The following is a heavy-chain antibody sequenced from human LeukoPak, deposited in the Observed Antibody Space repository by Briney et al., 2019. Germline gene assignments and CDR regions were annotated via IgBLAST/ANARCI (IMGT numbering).Heavy chain of an antibody. CDR3: ARPYDSSGYYGKDDAFDI. J-gene: IGHJ3*02. CDR2: IYSGGST. V-gene: IGHV3-53*01. Sequence: GGSLRLSCAASGFTVSSNYMSWVRQAPGKGLEWVSDIYSGGSTYYADSVKGRFTISRDNSKNTLYLQMNSLRAEDTAVYYCARPYDSSGYYGKDDAFDIWGQGTMVTVSS. CDR1: GFTVSSNY. D-gene: IGHD3-22*01.